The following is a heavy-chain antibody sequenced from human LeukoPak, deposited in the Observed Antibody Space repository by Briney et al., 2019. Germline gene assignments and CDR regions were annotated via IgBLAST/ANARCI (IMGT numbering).Heavy chain of an antibody. V-gene: IGHV3-69-1*01. Sequence: GGSLRLSCAASGFTFSDYYMSWIRQAPGKGLEWISYISTSSSIYYADSVKGRFTISRDNARNSLYLQMNSLRAEDTAVYYCVSWDGSGNWGQGTLVTVSS. CDR2: ISTSSSI. CDR1: GFTFSDYY. CDR3: VSWDGSGN. J-gene: IGHJ4*02. D-gene: IGHD3-10*01.